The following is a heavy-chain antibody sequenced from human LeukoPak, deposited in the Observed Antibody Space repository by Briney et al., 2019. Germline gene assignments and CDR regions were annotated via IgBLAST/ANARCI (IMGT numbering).Heavy chain of an antibody. J-gene: IGHJ4*02. CDR3: ASSTATSTRIDY. V-gene: IGHV1-2*02. Sequence: ASVKVSCKASGYTFTGYYMHWVRQAPGQGLEWMGWINPNSGGTNYAQKFQGRVTMTRDTPISTAYMELSRLRSDDTAVYYCASSTATSTRIDYWGQGTLVTVSS. D-gene: IGHD2-21*02. CDR2: INPNSGGT. CDR1: GYTFTGYY.